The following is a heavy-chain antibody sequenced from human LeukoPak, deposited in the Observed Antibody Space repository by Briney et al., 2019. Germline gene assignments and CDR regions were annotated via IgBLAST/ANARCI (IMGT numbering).Heavy chain of an antibody. J-gene: IGHJ6*02. V-gene: IGHV3-30*18. D-gene: IGHD6-6*01. Sequence: GRSLRLSCAASGFTFSSYGMHWVRQAPGKGLEWVAVISYDGSNKYYADSVKGRFTISRDNSKNTLYLQMNSLRAEDTAVYYCAKDLLTRIAARPDGYYYGMDVWGQGTTVTASS. CDR2: ISYDGSNK. CDR3: AKDLLTRIAARPDGYYYGMDV. CDR1: GFTFSSYG.